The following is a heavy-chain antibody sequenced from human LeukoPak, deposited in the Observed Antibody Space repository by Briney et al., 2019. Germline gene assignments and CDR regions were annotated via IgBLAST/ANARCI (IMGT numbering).Heavy chain of an antibody. Sequence: GGSLRLSCAASGFTFSSYATHWVRQAPGKGLEWVAVISYDGSNKYYADSVKGRFTISRDNSKNTLYLQMNSLRAEDTAVYYCARPNAPLGDYYYMDVWGKGTTVTVSS. CDR2: ISYDGSNK. V-gene: IGHV3-30-3*01. J-gene: IGHJ6*03. CDR1: GFTFSSYA. CDR3: ARPNAPLGDYYYMDV.